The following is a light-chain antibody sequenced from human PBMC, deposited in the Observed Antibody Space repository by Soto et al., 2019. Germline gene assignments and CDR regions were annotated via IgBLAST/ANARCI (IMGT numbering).Light chain of an antibody. CDR1: EDIGSF. CDR3: DQYNHLPYT. CDR2: DAL. J-gene: IGKJ2*01. V-gene: IGKV1-33*01. Sequence: DIQMTQSPPSLSASIGDRVTFTCQASEDIGSFLNWFHQKPGEAPKLLVYDALKLEIGIPSRFSGCGSGTHFTFSIASLQPEDTGTYFCDQYNHLPYTFGRGTKL.